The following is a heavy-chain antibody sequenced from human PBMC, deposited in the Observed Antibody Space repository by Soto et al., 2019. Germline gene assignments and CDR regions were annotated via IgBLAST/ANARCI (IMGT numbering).Heavy chain of an antibody. Sequence: SETLSLTCTVSGGSISSYYWSWIRQPPGKGLEWNGYIYYSGSTNYNPSLKSRVTISVDTSKNQFSLKLSSVTAADTAVYYCARSGVGSGTKPYYFDYWGQGTLVTSPQ. J-gene: IGHJ4*02. V-gene: IGHV4-59*01. CDR2: IYYSGST. D-gene: IGHD3-10*01. CDR3: ARSGVGSGTKPYYFDY. CDR1: GGSISSYY.